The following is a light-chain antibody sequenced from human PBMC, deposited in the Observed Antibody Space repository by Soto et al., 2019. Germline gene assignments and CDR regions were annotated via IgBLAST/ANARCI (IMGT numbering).Light chain of an antibody. CDR1: QSISTW. CDR2: KAS. Sequence: DIQMTQSPSTLSAFVGDRVTITCRASQSISTWLAWYQQKPGKAPKLLIYKASIFESGVPLRFSGSGSGTEFILTISSLQPDDFATYYCQQYNGFPWTFGQGPKVEIK. V-gene: IGKV1-5*03. J-gene: IGKJ1*01. CDR3: QQYNGFPWT.